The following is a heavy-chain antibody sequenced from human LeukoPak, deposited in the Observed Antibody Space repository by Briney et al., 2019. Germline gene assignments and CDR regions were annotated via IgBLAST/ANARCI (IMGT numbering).Heavy chain of an antibody. V-gene: IGHV1-18*01. CDR3: ARVSKGDILTGYYLVGSYYFDY. D-gene: IGHD3-9*01. Sequence: VASVKVSCKASGYTFTSYGISWVRQAPGQGLEWMGWISAYNGNTNYAQKLQGRVTMTTDTSTSTVYMKLRRLRSDDTAVYYCARVSKGDILTGYYLVGSYYFDYWGQGTLVTVSS. CDR2: ISAYNGNT. J-gene: IGHJ4*02. CDR1: GYTFTSYG.